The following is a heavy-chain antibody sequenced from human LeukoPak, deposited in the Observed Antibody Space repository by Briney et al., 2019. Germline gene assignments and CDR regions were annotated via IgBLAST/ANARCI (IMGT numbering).Heavy chain of an antibody. CDR1: GGTLINYA. J-gene: IGHJ3*02. CDR3: ARDIPGSSGYFNDAFDI. V-gene: IGHV1-69*05. D-gene: IGHD3-22*01. Sequence: SVRVSCKASGGTLINYAINWVRQAPGQGLEWMGRIIPIFHRTNYAQKFQGRLTITTDESTRTAYMELSSLRSEDTAEYYCARDIPGSSGYFNDAFDIWGQGTMVTVSS. CDR2: IIPIFHRT.